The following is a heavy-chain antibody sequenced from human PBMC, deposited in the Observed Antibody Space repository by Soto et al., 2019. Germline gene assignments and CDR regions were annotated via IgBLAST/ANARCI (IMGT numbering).Heavy chain of an antibody. CDR2: ISGSGVST. D-gene: IGHD3-22*01. CDR3: AKSPGMYYYDSSGYYHYDY. J-gene: IGHJ4*02. V-gene: IGHV3-23*01. Sequence: GGSLRLSCAASGFTISSYAISWVSQAPEKGLEWVSAISGSGVSTYYADSVKGRFTISRDNSKNTLYLQMNSLRAEDTAVYYCAKSPGMYYYDSSGYYHYDYWGQGTLVTVSS. CDR1: GFTISSYA.